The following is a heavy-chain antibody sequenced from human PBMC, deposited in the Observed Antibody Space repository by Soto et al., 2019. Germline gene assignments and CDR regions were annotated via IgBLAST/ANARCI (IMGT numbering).Heavy chain of an antibody. CDR2: MSATGRTT. V-gene: IGHV3-23*01. D-gene: IGHD1-1*01. Sequence: PGGSLRLSCAASGFTFTTSAMSWVRQAPGKGLEWVSGMSATGRTTYYPDSVRGRFTISRDTSKNTLFLEMNSLRAEDTAIYYCAKWGAKHSVPGTRSLGYWGQGILVTVYS. CDR1: GFTFTTSA. CDR3: AKWGAKHSVPGTRSLGY. J-gene: IGHJ4*02.